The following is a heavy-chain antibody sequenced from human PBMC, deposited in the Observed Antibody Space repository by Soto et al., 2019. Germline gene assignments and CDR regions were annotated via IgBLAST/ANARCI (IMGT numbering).Heavy chain of an antibody. CDR3: ARDVYSGSGDAFDL. CDR2: ISTYTGKT. Sequence: QVQLVQSGAEVKKPGASVKVSCKTSGYTFHIYGITWVRQAPGRGLEWMGWISTYTGKTDYAQSLQGRVTITTDTSTGTAYLEVRSLRSDDTAVYFCARDVYSGSGDAFDLWGQGTMVTVSS. V-gene: IGHV1-18*01. J-gene: IGHJ3*01. CDR1: GYTFHIYG. D-gene: IGHD6-6*01.